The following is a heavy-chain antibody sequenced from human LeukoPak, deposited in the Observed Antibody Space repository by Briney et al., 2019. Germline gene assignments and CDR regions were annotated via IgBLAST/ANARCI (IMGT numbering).Heavy chain of an antibody. Sequence: QTGGSLRLSCAASGFTFSSYGMSWVRQAPGKGLEWVSAISGSGGSTYYADSAKGRFTISRDNSKNTLYLQMNSLRAEDTAVYYCAKVSFSHYDYVWGSYRYWGQGTLVTVSS. CDR1: GFTFSSYG. CDR2: ISGSGGST. J-gene: IGHJ4*02. V-gene: IGHV3-23*01. D-gene: IGHD3-16*02. CDR3: AKVSFSHYDYVWGSYRY.